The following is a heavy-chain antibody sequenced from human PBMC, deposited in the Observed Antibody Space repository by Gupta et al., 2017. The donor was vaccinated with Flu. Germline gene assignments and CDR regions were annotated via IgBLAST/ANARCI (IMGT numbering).Heavy chain of an antibody. D-gene: IGHD2-2*02. CDR1: EYTFTAYY. V-gene: IGHV1-2*06. CDR3: TRERHCSTSSCYRWFDP. J-gene: IGHJ5*02. Sequence: QVQLEQSGAEVKKPGASVRVSCKASEYTFTAYYLPWVRQAPGQGLEWVGRINPHSGTTNYEQKFQGRVTVTMDTSISTAYMDLSRLRSDDTAVYYCTRERHCSTSSCYRWFDPWGQGTLVTVSS. CDR2: INPHSGTT.